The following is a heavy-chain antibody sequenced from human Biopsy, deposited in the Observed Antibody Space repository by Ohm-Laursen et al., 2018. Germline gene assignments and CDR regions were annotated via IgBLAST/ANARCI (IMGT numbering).Heavy chain of an antibody. D-gene: IGHD3-16*01. CDR1: GFTFGDAW. J-gene: IGHJ6*02. V-gene: IGHV3-15*01. CDR3: STGGGDFYYNGMDV. Sequence: LRLSCAATGFTFGDAWMSWIRQAPGKGLEWVGRIKSKFDGETTDYAAPVKGRFIISGDDSKSTLFLQMNSLKVEDTGVYFCSTGGGDFYYNGMDVWGQGTTVTVSS. CDR2: IKSKFDGETT.